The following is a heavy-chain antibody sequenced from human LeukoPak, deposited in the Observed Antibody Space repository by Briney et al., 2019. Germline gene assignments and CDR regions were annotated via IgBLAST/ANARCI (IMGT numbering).Heavy chain of an antibody. J-gene: IGHJ3*02. CDR2: INPNSGGT. CDR1: GYTFTSYG. CDR3: ARVNSGSWGAFDI. V-gene: IGHV1-2*02. D-gene: IGHD1-26*01. Sequence: GASVKVSCKASGYTFTSYGISWVRQAPGQGLEWMGWINPNSGGTNYAQKFQGRVTMTRDTSISTAYMELSRLRSDDTAVYYCARVNSGSWGAFDIWGQGTMVTVSS.